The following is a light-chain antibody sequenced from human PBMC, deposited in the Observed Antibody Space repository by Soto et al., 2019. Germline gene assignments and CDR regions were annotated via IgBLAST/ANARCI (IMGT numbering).Light chain of an antibody. CDR3: QQYYSTPWT. CDR1: QSLLHSSDNRNS. CDR2: WAS. Sequence: EIVIAQFPETLAVSVGERATIKCRSSQSLLHSSDNRNSLTWYQQKPGQPPKLLIYWASTRHSGVPDRFSGSGSGTDFTLTINSLQAEDVAVYYCQQYYSTPWTFGQWTKVESK. J-gene: IGKJ1*01. V-gene: IGKV4-1*01.